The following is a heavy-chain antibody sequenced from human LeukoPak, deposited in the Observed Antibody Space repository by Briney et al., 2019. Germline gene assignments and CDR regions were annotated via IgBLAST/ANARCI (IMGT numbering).Heavy chain of an antibody. CDR3: AKDSRGYDSHY. CDR2: ISGSGGST. CDR1: GFTFSSHV. D-gene: IGHD3-22*01. V-gene: IGHV3-23*01. Sequence: GGSLRLSCAASGFTFSSHVFYWVRQAPGKGLEWVSAISGSGGSTYYADSVKGRFTISRDNSKNTLYLQMNSLRAEDTAVYYCAKDSRGYDSHYWGQGTLVTVSS. J-gene: IGHJ4*02.